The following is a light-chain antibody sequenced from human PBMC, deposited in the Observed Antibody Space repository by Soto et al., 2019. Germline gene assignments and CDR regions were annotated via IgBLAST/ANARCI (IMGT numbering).Light chain of an antibody. CDR1: QSVSSN. V-gene: IGKV3-15*01. CDR3: QQRSSWPLLT. CDR2: GAS. Sequence: EIVMTQSPATLSVSPGERATLSCRASQSVSSNLAWYQQKPGQAPRLLIYGASTRATGIPVRFSGSGSGTDFTLTISSLDPEDFAVYYCQQRSSWPLLTFGGGTKVEI. J-gene: IGKJ4*01.